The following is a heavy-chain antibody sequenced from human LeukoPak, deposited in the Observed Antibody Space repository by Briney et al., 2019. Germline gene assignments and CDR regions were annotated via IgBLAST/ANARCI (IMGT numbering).Heavy chain of an antibody. CDR2: ISWNSGSI. D-gene: IGHD3-10*01. CDR1: GFTFDDYA. Sequence: GGSLRLSCAASGFTFDDYAMHWVRQAPGKGLEWVSGISWNSGSIGYADSVKGRFTISRDNAKISPYLQINSLRAEDTALYYCAKGPTYYYGSDWFDPWGQGTLVTVSS. J-gene: IGHJ5*02. V-gene: IGHV3-9*01. CDR3: AKGPTYYYGSDWFDP.